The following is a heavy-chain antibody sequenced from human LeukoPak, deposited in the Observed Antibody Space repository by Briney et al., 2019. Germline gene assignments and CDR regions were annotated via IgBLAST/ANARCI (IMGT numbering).Heavy chain of an antibody. CDR2: ISGGGGST. D-gene: IGHD1-26*01. V-gene: IGHV3-23*01. CDR1: GFTFRNXX. Sequence: GGSLRLSCAASGFTFRNXXMYWVRQAPGKGXEXVSTISGGGGSTYYADSVKGRFTISRDNSKNTLYLQVNSLRAEDTAVYYCAKGGKWDVTPFDYWGQGTLVTVSS. CDR3: AKGGKWDVTPFDY. J-gene: IGHJ4*02.